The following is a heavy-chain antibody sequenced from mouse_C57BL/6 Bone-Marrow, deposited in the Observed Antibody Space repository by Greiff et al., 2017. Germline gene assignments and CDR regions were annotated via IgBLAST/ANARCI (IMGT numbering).Heavy chain of an antibody. J-gene: IGHJ3*01. D-gene: IGHD2-1*01. CDR2: IYPRSGNT. Sequence: VQLQQSGAELARPGASVKLSCKASGYTFTSYGISWVKQRTGQGLEWIGEIYPRSGNTYYNEKFKGKATLTADKSSSTAYMELRSLTSEDSAVYFCARGGNPLFAYWGQGTLVTVSA. V-gene: IGHV1-81*01. CDR3: ARGGNPLFAY. CDR1: GYTFTSYG.